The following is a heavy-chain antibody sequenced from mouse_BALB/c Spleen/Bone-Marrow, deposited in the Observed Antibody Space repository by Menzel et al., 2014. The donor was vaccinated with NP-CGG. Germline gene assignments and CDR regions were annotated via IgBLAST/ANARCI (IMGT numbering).Heavy chain of an antibody. D-gene: IGHD2-4*01. CDR1: GFTFSAYS. CDR3: PKDGGYDYSYYFDY. J-gene: IGHJ2*01. CDR2: ISSGGHDT. V-gene: IGHV5-6-4*01. Sequence: EVKVEESGGGLVKPGGSLKLSCAASGFTFSAYSMSWVRQTPEKRLEWVATISSGGHDTYYSESVKGRFTISRDNVKNTLYLQMDSLRSVDSAVYYCPKDGGYDYSYYFDYWGQGTTLTVSS.